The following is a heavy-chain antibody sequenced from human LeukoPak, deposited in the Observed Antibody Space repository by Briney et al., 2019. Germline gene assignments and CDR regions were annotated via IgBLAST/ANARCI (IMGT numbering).Heavy chain of an antibody. CDR1: GGSISSYY. Sequence: SETLSLTCTVSGGSISSYYWSWIRQPPGKGLEWIGYIYYSGSTNYNPSLKSRVTISVDTSKNQFSLKLSSVTAADTAMYYCARQGPYCDGDCYRDAFNIWGQGTIVTVSS. D-gene: IGHD2-21*01. J-gene: IGHJ3*02. CDR2: IYYSGST. CDR3: ARQGPYCDGDCYRDAFNI. V-gene: IGHV4-59*01.